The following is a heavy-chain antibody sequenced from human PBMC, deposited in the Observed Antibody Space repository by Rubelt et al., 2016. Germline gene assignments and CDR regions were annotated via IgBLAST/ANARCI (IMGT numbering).Heavy chain of an antibody. CDR3: AKSGCSGGSCYFYYFDS. CDR2: ISGRDGST. V-gene: IGHV3-23*01. D-gene: IGHD2-15*01. CDR1: GFTFTTHG. J-gene: IGHJ4*02. Sequence: GSGGGLVQPGGSLSLSCAASGFTFTTHGMSWVRQAPGKGLEWVSAISGRDGSTYHADSVKGRFTISRDNSKNTLYLQMNSLRAEDTAVYYCAKSGCSGGSCYFYYFDSWGQGTLVTVSS.